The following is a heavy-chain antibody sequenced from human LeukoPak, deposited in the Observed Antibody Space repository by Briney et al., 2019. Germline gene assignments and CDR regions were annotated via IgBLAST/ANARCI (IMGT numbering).Heavy chain of an antibody. CDR3: ARDVSSSWFEGADWFDP. D-gene: IGHD6-13*01. V-gene: IGHV4-4*07. J-gene: IGHJ5*02. CDR2: ISTSGRT. CDR1: GGSISNYY. Sequence: PSETLSLTCTVSGGSISNYYWNWIRQPAGKGLEWIGRISTSGRTNYNPSLKSRVTMSVDTSKNQFSLKLSSVTAADTAVYYCARDVSSSWFEGADWFDPWGQGTLVTVSS.